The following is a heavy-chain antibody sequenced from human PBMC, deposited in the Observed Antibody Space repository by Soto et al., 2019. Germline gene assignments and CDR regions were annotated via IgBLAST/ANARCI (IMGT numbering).Heavy chain of an antibody. CDR3: ARRGDGYNYYYGMDV. Sequence: PGESLKISCKGSGYSFTSYWISWVRQMPGKGLEWMGRIDPSYSYTNYSPSSQGHVTIPADKSISTAYLQWSSLKASDTAMYYCARRGDGYNYYYGMDVWGQGTTVTVSS. D-gene: IGHD5-12*01. CDR1: GYSFTSYW. V-gene: IGHV5-10-1*01. J-gene: IGHJ6*02. CDR2: IDPSYSYT.